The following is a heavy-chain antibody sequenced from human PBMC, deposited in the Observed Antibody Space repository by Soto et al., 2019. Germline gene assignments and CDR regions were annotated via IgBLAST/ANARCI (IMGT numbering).Heavy chain of an antibody. V-gene: IGHV4-30-2*01. J-gene: IGHJ5*02. D-gene: IGHD3-3*02. CDR2: IYHGGST. Sequence: QLPLQESGSGLVKPSQTLSLTCTVSGGSFSSGGYSWSWIRQPPGKGLEWIGYIYHGGSTYYNPSLKSRVTISVDRSKNQFSLKLSSVTAADTAVYYCARGPPFLPWGQGTLVTVSS. CDR1: GGSFSSGGYS. CDR3: ARGPPFLP.